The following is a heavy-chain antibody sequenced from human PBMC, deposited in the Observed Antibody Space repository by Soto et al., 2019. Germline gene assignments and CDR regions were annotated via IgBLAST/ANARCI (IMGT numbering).Heavy chain of an antibody. J-gene: IGHJ6*02. CDR2: IYYSGST. Sequence: PSETLSLTCTVSGGSISSYYWSWIRQPPGKGLEWFGYIYYSGSTNYNPSLKSRVTISVDTSKNQFSLKLSSVTAADTAVYYCARDQKGMVSGYDYYYYYGMDVWGQGTTVTVSS. CDR3: ARDQKGMVSGYDYYYYYGMDV. V-gene: IGHV4-59*01. CDR1: GGSISSYY. D-gene: IGHD5-12*01.